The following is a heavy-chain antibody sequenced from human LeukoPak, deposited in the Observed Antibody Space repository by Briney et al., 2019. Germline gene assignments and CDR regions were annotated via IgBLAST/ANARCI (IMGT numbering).Heavy chain of an antibody. CDR2: INPNSGGT. J-gene: IGHJ4*02. V-gene: IGHV1-2*02. D-gene: IGHD2-2*01. Sequence: GASVKVSCKASGYTFTDFYMHWVRQAPGQGLEWMGGINPNSGGTNYAQRFQGRVTMTRDTSISTAYMELSRLRSDDTAVYYCASGKDVVVPAVIDYWGQGTLITVSS. CDR1: GYTFTDFY. CDR3: ASGKDVVVPAVIDY.